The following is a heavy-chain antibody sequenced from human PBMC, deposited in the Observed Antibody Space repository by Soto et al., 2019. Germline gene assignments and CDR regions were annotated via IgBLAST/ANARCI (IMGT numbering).Heavy chain of an antibody. J-gene: IGHJ5*02. V-gene: IGHV3-74*01. CDR3: ASGGSGTYGRFDP. D-gene: IGHD1-26*01. CDR2: INGAGSST. Sequence: PGGSLRLSCAASGFTFTTYWMHWVRQAPGKGLVWVSRINGAGSSTSYADSVKGRFTISRDNAKNTLYLQMNSLAAEDTAVYYCASGGSGTYGRFDPWGQGTLVTVSS. CDR1: GFTFTTYW.